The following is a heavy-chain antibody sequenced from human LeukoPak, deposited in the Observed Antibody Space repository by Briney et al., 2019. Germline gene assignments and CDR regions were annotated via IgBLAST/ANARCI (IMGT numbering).Heavy chain of an antibody. V-gene: IGHV4-34*01. J-gene: IGHJ5*02. Sequence: SETLSLTCAVYGGSFSGYYWSWIRQPPGRGLEWIGEIKHSGSTDYNPSLTSRVTISVDTSKTQFSLKLSSVTAADTAVYYCARGVVFDPWGQGTLVTVSS. D-gene: IGHD2-15*01. CDR1: GGSFSGYY. CDR2: IKHSGST. CDR3: ARGVVFDP.